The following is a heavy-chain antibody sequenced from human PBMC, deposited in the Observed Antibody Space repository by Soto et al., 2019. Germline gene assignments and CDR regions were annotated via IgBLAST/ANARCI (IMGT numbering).Heavy chain of an antibody. V-gene: IGHV1-3*01. J-gene: IGHJ6*02. CDR2: INAGNGNT. CDR3: AKGGNIAVVVADYGMDV. CDR1: GYTFTNFA. D-gene: IGHD2-15*01. Sequence: QVQLAQSGAEVKKPGASVKVSCKASGYTFTNFAMHWVRQAPGQRLEWMGWINAGNGNTKYSQKFQDRVTITRDTSASTAYMELSSLRSEDTAVYYCAKGGNIAVVVADYGMDVWGQGTTVTVSS.